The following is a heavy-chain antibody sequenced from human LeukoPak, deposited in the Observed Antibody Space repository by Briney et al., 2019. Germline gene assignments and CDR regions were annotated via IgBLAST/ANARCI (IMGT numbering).Heavy chain of an antibody. D-gene: IGHD4-17*01. V-gene: IGHV4-34*01. J-gene: IGHJ4*02. Sequence: SETLSLTCAVYGGSFSGYYWSWIRQPPGKGLEWVGEINHSGSTNYNPSLKSRVTISVDTSKNQFSLRLSSVTAADTAVYYCARLYGDYAPFDYWGQGTLVTVPS. CDR1: GGSFSGYY. CDR3: ARLYGDYAPFDY. CDR2: INHSGST.